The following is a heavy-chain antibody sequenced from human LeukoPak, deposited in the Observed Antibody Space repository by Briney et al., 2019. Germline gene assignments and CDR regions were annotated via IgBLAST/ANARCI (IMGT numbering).Heavy chain of an antibody. Sequence: SETLSLTYTVSGGSLRSSGHWWVRIRQPPGKGLEWIGSIHYSGKVYYNPSLKSRVTTSVDTSTDQFSLRLSSATAADTAIYYCARQSGDQSSAWYFDAWGQGTLVTVSS. V-gene: IGHV4-39*01. J-gene: IGHJ4*02. CDR3: ARQSGDQSSAWYFDA. CDR2: IHYSGKV. CDR1: GGSLRSSGHW. D-gene: IGHD6-19*01.